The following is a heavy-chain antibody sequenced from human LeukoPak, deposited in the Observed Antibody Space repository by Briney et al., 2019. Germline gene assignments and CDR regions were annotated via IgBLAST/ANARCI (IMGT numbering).Heavy chain of an antibody. J-gene: IGHJ6*03. V-gene: IGHV1-2*02. D-gene: IGHD3-10*02. CDR1: GYTFTGYY. CDR3: TRTLQGGYVSAMDV. Sequence: ASVKVSCKASGYTFTGYYMHWVRQAPGQGLEWMGWINPNSGDTNYAQNFQGRVTMTRDTSISTAYMELSRLRSDDTAIYYCTRTLQGGYVSAMDVWGKGITVTVSS. CDR2: INPNSGDT.